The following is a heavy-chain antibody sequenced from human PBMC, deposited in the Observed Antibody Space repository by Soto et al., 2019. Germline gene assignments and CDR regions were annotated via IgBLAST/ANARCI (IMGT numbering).Heavy chain of an antibody. Sequence: QVQLVQSGAEVKKPGASVKVSCKASGYTFTSYGISWVRQAPGXXXXXMGWISAYNGNTNYAQKLQGRVTMTTDTSTSTAYMELRSLRSDDTAVYYCARDPSSSRLARPYFDYWGQGTLVTVSS. CDR3: ARDPSSSRLARPYFDY. D-gene: IGHD6-13*01. V-gene: IGHV1-18*01. CDR1: GYTFTSYG. J-gene: IGHJ4*02. CDR2: ISAYNGNT.